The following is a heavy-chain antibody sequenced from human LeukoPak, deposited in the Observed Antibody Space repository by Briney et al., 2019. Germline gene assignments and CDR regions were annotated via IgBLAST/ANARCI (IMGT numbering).Heavy chain of an antibody. CDR3: AKFVDSLLGNYYMDV. Sequence: GGPLSLSCAVSGFPFSDFAMSWVRQAPGKGLEWVSTISGGGDNTYFADSVKGRFTISRDNSKNTLFLQMVSLRAKDTAVYYCAKFVDSLLGNYYMDVWGKGTTVTVSS. CDR2: ISGGGDNT. D-gene: IGHD3/OR15-3a*01. V-gene: IGHV3-23*01. J-gene: IGHJ6*03. CDR1: GFPFSDFA.